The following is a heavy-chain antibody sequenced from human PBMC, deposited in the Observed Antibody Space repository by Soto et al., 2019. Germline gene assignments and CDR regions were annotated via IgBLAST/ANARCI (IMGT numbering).Heavy chain of an antibody. J-gene: IGHJ3*02. CDR1: GYSFTSYW. CDR2: IYPGDSDT. D-gene: IGHD3-22*01. Sequence: PGESLKISCKGSGYSFTSYWIGWVRQMPGKGLEWMGIIYPGDSDTRYSPSFQGQVTISADKSISTAYLQWSSLKASDTAMYYCAIHQDRYYDSSGDAFDIWGQGTMVTVSS. V-gene: IGHV5-51*01. CDR3: AIHQDRYYDSSGDAFDI.